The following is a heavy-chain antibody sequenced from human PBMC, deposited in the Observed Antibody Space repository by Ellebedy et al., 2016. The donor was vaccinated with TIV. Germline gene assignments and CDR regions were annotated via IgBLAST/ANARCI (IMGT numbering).Heavy chain of an antibody. D-gene: IGHD6-19*01. Sequence: GGSLRLSCGTSGFTFSNYWMTWVRQAPGKGLEWVANIKQDGSEKYYVDSVKGRFSISRDNTKNSLYLQMNSLTDEDTAVYYRARDQWLGRAYYFDSWGQGTLVTVSS. V-gene: IGHV3-7*01. CDR3: ARDQWLGRAYYFDS. J-gene: IGHJ4*02. CDR1: GFTFSNYW. CDR2: IKQDGSEK.